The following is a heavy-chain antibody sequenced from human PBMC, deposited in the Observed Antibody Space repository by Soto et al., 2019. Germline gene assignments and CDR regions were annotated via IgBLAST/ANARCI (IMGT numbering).Heavy chain of an antibody. CDR3: AKDNCWGSCYKYHGMDV. J-gene: IGHJ6*02. Sequence: QVQLVESGGGVVQPGGSLRLSCEVSGLTFSSFGMHWVRQAPGKGLEWVSLISYDGSDTFSADSVRGRFIISRDNSKNTLYLQMNSLRPEDSAVYYCAKDNCWGSCYKYHGMDVWGQGTTVTVSS. CDR2: ISYDGSDT. D-gene: IGHD3-16*01. CDR1: GLTFSSFG. V-gene: IGHV3-30*02.